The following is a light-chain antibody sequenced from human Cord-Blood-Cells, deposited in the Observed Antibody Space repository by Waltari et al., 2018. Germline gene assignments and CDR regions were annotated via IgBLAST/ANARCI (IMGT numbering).Light chain of an antibody. J-gene: IGKJ5*01. CDR3: RQRDSTPPA. Sequence: GDRATITCRASQSISSYLNWYQQKPGKDPKLLIYAASSLQSGVPSRFSGSGSGTDFTLTTSSLQPEDCATDDCRQRDSTPPALAQGARLEIK. CDR1: QSISSY. CDR2: AAS. V-gene: IGKV1-39*01.